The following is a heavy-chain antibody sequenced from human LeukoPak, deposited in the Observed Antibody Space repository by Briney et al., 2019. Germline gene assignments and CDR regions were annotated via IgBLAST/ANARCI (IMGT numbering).Heavy chain of an antibody. CDR1: GFTFSSYG. Sequence: PGGSLRLSCAASGFTFSSYGMHWVRQAPGKGLEWVSSISSSSSYIYYADSVKGRFTISRDNAKNSLYLQMNSLRAEDTAVYYCARVEKADCSGGSCYVVGFDYWGQGTLVTVSS. J-gene: IGHJ4*02. V-gene: IGHV3-21*01. D-gene: IGHD2-15*01. CDR3: ARVEKADCSGGSCYVVGFDY. CDR2: ISSSSSYI.